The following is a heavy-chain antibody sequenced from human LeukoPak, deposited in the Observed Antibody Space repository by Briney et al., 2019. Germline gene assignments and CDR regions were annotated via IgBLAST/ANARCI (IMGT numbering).Heavy chain of an antibody. CDR1: GGSISSYY. CDR2: IYYSGST. Sequence: SETLSLTCTVSGGSISSYYWSWIRQPPGKGLEWIGYIYYSGSTNYNPSLKSRVTISVDTSKNQFSLKLSSVTAADTAVYYCARHVVGATTSIDYWGQGTLVTVSS. CDR3: ARHVVGATTSIDY. J-gene: IGHJ4*02. D-gene: IGHD1-26*01. V-gene: IGHV4-59*08.